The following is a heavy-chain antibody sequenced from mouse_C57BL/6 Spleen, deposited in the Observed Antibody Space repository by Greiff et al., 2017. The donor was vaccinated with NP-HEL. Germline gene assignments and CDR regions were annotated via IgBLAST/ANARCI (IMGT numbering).Heavy chain of an antibody. Sequence: VQLQQPGAELVMPGASVKLSCKASGYTFTSYWMHWVKQRPGQGLEWIGAIYPGNSDTSYNQKFKGKAKLTAVTSASTAYMELSSLTNEDSAVYYCTRDKGDAMDYWGQGTSVTVSS. CDR3: TRDKGDAMDY. V-gene: IGHV1-5*01. CDR1: GYTFTSYW. J-gene: IGHJ4*01. CDR2: IYPGNSDT.